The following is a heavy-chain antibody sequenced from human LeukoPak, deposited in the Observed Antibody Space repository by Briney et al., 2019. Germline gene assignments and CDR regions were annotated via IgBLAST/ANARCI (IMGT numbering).Heavy chain of an antibody. Sequence: PGGSLRLSCAASGFTFSSYSMNWVCQAPGKGLEWVSSISSSSSYIYYADSVKGRFTISRDNAKNSLYLQMNSLRAEDTAVYYCARGPTTVVTPACLDYWGQGTLVTVSS. CDR3: ARGPTTVVTPACLDY. CDR1: GFTFSSYS. V-gene: IGHV3-21*01. J-gene: IGHJ4*02. D-gene: IGHD4-23*01. CDR2: ISSSSSYI.